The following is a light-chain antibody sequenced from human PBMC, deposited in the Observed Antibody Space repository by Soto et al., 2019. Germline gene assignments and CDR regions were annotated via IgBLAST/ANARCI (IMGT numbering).Light chain of an antibody. CDR2: DTF. CDR1: QNIAIY. V-gene: IGKV3-11*01. Sequence: IVLTQSPATLSFSPGERATLSCRASQNIAIYLAWYQQKSGQSPRLLIYDTFNRAPGIPDRFSGSGSGTDFTLTISSLEPEDCAVYYCQQRADWPWTFGQGTTVEIK. CDR3: QQRADWPWT. J-gene: IGKJ1*01.